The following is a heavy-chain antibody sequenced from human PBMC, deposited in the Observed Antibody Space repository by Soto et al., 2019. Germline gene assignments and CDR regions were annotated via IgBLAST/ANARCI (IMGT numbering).Heavy chain of an antibody. CDR1: GFTFSDHY. J-gene: IGHJ6*02. Sequence: LRLSCAASGFTFSDHYMSWIRQAPGKGLEWVSYISSSSSYTNYADSVKGRFTISRDNAKNSLYLQMNSLRAEDTAVYYCAVDTAMAYYYGMDVWGQGTTVTVSS. CDR3: AVDTAMAYYYGMDV. CDR2: ISSSSSYT. V-gene: IGHV3-11*06. D-gene: IGHD5-18*01.